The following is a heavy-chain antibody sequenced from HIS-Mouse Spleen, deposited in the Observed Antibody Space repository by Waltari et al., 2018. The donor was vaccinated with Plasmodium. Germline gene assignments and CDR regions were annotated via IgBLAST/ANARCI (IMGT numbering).Heavy chain of an antibody. V-gene: IGHV4-31*03. J-gene: IGHJ4*02. CDR1: GGSISCGGYD. Sequence: QVQLQESGPGLVKPSQTLSLTCTVSGGSISCGGYDWRWIRQHPGTGLEWIGYIYYSGSTYYNPSLKSRVTISVDTSKNQFSLKLSSVTAADTAVYYCARSIAATVTFYFDYWGQGTLVTVSS. CDR2: IYYSGST. CDR3: ARSIAATVTFYFDY. D-gene: IGHD6-13*01.